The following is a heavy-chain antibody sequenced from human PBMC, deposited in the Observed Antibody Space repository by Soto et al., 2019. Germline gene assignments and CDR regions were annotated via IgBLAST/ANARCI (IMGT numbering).Heavy chain of an antibody. D-gene: IGHD3-9*01. V-gene: IGHV3-30*18. CDR1: GFTFSSYG. CDR2: ISYDGSNK. CDR3: AKDGHDILTGYYIRYFDY. Sequence: ESGGGVVQPGRSLRLSCAASGFTFSSYGMHWVRQAPGKGLEWVAVISYDGSNKYYADSVKGRFTISRDNSKNTLYLQMNSLRAEDTAVYYCAKDGHDILTGYYIRYFDYWGQGTLVTVSS. J-gene: IGHJ4*02.